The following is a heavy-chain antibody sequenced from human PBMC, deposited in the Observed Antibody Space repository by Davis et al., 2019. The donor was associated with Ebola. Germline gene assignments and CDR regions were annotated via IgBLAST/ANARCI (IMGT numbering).Heavy chain of an antibody. Sequence: GGSLRLSCAASGFTFSSYWMSWVRQAPGKGLEWVANIKQDGSEKYYVDSVKGRFTISRDNAKNSLYLQMNSLRAEDTAVYYCAKDPGRSPQSPLDYWGQGTLVTVSS. CDR2: IKQDGSEK. J-gene: IGHJ4*02. CDR1: GFTFSSYW. V-gene: IGHV3-7*03. CDR3: AKDPGRSPQSPLDY.